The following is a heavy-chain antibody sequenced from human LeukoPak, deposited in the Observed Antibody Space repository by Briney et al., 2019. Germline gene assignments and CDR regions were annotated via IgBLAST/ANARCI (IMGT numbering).Heavy chain of an antibody. CDR3: ARGGASSRYVDY. D-gene: IGHD1-26*01. CDR2: VSYSGST. J-gene: IGHJ4*02. Sequence: SETLSLTCTVSGGSISGQYWSWIRQPPGKGLEWIGFVSYSGSTNYNPSLNGRVTISLDTSKNQFSLRLNSVTAADTAVYYCARGGASSRYVDYWGQGTLVTVSS. CDR1: GGSISGQY. V-gene: IGHV4-59*11.